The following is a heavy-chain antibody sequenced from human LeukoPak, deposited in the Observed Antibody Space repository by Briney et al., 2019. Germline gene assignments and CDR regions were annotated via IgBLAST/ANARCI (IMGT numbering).Heavy chain of an antibody. V-gene: IGHV3-23*01. CDR1: EFTLSDYV. CDR3: TRRHSRCDFQFVC. J-gene: IGHJ4*02. D-gene: IGHD2/OR15-2a*01. Sequence: GGSLRLSCAASEFTLSDYVMSWVRQAPGEGLEWVSAIGGSGAGIYYADSVEGRFTISRDTSKNTLYLQMNGLRAEDTAVYFLTRRHSRCDFQFVCWGQGNLVTVSS. CDR2: IGGSGAGI.